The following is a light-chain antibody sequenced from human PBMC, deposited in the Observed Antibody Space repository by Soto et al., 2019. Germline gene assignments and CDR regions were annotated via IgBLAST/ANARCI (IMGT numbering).Light chain of an antibody. J-gene: IGLJ1*01. V-gene: IGLV2-14*03. CDR1: SSDVGGYEY. CDR3: TSYTSSSTYV. Sequence: QSVLTQPASVSGSPGQTIALSCTGTSSDVGGYEYVSWYQHHPGKAPKVMIYDVSYWPSGVSNRFSGSKSGNTASLTISGLQAEDEADYYCTSYTSSSTYVFGTGTKVTVL. CDR2: DVS.